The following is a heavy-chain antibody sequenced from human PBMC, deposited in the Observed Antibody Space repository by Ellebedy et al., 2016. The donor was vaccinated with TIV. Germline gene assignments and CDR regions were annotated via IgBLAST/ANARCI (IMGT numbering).Heavy chain of an antibody. J-gene: IGHJ4*02. Sequence: GESLKISCAASGFTFSNSGMHWVRQAPGKGLEWVAVTWSDGSNQYYADSVKGRFILSRDNSKNTLYLQLNSLRVEDTALYYCAREGSGSHFDYWGQGTLVTVSS. CDR3: AREGSGSHFDY. CDR2: TWSDGSNQ. D-gene: IGHD1-26*01. V-gene: IGHV3-33*01. CDR1: GFTFSNSG.